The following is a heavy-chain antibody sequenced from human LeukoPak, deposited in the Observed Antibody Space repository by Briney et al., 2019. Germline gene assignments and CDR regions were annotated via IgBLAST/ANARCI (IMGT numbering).Heavy chain of an antibody. CDR2: IYYTGAY. V-gene: IGHV4-59*01. D-gene: IGHD5-18*01. CDR1: GGSISSYN. Sequence: ETLSLTCTVSGGSISSYNRSWIRPPPRKGPEGVGNIYYTGAYYYHPSLKSRVTISLDTSKNQFSLKLSSVTAADAAVYYCARAGYSYGTGYYFDYWGQGALVTVSS. J-gene: IGHJ4*02. CDR3: ARAGYSYGTGYYFDY.